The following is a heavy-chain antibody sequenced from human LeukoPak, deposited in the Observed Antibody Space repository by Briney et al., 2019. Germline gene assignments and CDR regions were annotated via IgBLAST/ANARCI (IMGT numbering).Heavy chain of an antibody. Sequence: PSQTLSLTCTVSGGSISSGSYYWSWIRQPAGKGQEWIGRIYTSGSTYYNPSLKSRVTISVDTSKNQFSLKLSSVTAADTAVYYCATEMYYYGSGSHYWGQGTLVTVSS. CDR3: ATEMYYYGSGSHY. V-gene: IGHV4-61*02. D-gene: IGHD3-10*01. CDR1: GGSISSGSYY. CDR2: IYTSGST. J-gene: IGHJ4*02.